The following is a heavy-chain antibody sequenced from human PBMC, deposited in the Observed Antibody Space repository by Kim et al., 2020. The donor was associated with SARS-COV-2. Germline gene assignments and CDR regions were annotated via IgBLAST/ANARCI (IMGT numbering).Heavy chain of an antibody. J-gene: IGHJ3*02. Sequence: GGSLRLSCAASGFTFSSYSMNWVRQAPGKGLEWVSSISSSSSYIYYADSVKGRFTISRDNAKNSLYLQMNSLRAEDTAVYYCARDQNFGKWLVRPPDAFDIWGQGTMVTVSS. CDR3: ARDQNFGKWLVRPPDAFDI. D-gene: IGHD3-22*01. CDR2: ISSSSSYI. V-gene: IGHV3-21*01. CDR1: GFTFSSYS.